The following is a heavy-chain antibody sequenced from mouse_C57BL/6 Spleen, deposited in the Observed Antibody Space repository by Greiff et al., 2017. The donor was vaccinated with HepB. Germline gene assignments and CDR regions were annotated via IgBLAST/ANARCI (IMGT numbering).Heavy chain of an antibody. J-gene: IGHJ3*01. D-gene: IGHD2-4*01. CDR1: GIDFSRYW. V-gene: IGHV4-1*01. Sequence: EVKLLQSGGGLVQPGGSLKLSCAASGIDFSRYWMSWVRRAPVKGLEWIGEINPDSSTINYAPSLKDKFIISRDNAKNTLYLQMSKVRSEDTALYYCARDDYDGAWFAYWGQGTLVTVSA. CDR3: ARDDYDGAWFAY. CDR2: INPDSSTI.